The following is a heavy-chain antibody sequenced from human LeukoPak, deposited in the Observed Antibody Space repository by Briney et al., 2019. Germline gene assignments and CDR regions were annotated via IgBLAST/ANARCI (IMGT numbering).Heavy chain of an antibody. D-gene: IGHD2-2*01. Sequence: PSETLSLTCTVSGGSISSSSYYWGWIRRPPGKGLEWIGSIYYSGSTYYNPSLMSRVTISVDTSKNQFSLKLSSVTAADTAVYYCAGHRYCSSTSCLDYWGQGTLVTVSS. J-gene: IGHJ4*02. CDR3: AGHRYCSSTSCLDY. CDR1: GGSISSSSYY. V-gene: IGHV4-39*01. CDR2: IYYSGST.